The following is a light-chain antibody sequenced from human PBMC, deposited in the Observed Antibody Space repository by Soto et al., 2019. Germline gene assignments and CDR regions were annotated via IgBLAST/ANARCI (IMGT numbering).Light chain of an antibody. CDR1: NSDFASYNF. CDR3: CSYAGSSTVV. J-gene: IGLJ2*01. V-gene: IGLV2-23*01. CDR2: EGS. Sequence: QSALTQPASVSGSPGQSITISCTGSNSDFASYNFVSWCQQHPGKAPRLLIYEGSKRPSGVSNRFSGSKSGNTASLTISGLQAEDEADYYCCSYAGSSTVVIGGGTKVTVL.